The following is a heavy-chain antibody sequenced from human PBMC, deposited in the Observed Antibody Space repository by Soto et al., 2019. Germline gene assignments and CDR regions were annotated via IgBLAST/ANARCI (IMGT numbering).Heavy chain of an antibody. J-gene: IGHJ5*02. Sequence: QITLKESGPPLVKPTQTLTLTCTFSGFSLSTSGVGVGWIRQPPGKALEWLALIYWDDDKRYSPSLKSRLTITKDTSKNQVVLTMTNMDPVDTATYYCAQLKTGGTTHRWFDPWGQGTLVTVSS. D-gene: IGHD1-7*01. CDR3: AQLKTGGTTHRWFDP. V-gene: IGHV2-5*02. CDR2: IYWDDDK. CDR1: GFSLSTSGVG.